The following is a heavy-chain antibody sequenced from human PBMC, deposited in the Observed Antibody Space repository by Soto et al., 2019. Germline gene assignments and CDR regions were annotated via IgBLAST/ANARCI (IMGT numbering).Heavy chain of an antibody. J-gene: IGHJ6*03. CDR1: GFTFSSYG. D-gene: IGHD3-10*01. CDR2: ISYDGSNK. CDR3: AKGQVRYYYYMDV. Sequence: QVQLVESGGGVVQPGRSLRLSCAASGFTFSSYGMHWVRQAPGKGLEWGAVISYDGSNKYYADSVKGRFTISRDNSKNTLYLQMNSLRAEDTAVYYCAKGQVRYYYYMDVWGKGTTVTVSS. V-gene: IGHV3-30*18.